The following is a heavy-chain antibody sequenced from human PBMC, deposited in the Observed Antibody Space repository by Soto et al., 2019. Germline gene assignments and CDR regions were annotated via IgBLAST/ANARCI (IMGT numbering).Heavy chain of an antibody. D-gene: IGHD6-6*01. CDR3: ARYPRIAARPGP. CDR2: IDPSDSYT. Sequence: EVQLVPSGAEVKKPGESLRISCKGSGYSFTSYWISWVRQMPGKGLEWMGRIDPSDSYTNYSPSFQGHVTISADKSISTAYLQWSSLKASDTAMYYCARYPRIAARPGPWGQGTLVTVSS. V-gene: IGHV5-10-1*03. J-gene: IGHJ5*02. CDR1: GYSFTSYW.